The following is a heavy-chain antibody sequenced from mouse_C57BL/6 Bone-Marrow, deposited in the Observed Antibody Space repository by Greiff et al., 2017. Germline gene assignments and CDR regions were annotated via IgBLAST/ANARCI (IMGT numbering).Heavy chain of an antibody. CDR3: ASLLLRYHPWLAY. J-gene: IGHJ3*01. Sequence: TASGIDFSRYWMSWVRRAPGNGLEWIGEINSDSSTINYSPSLKDKFIIPRDNAKNTLYLQMSKVRSEDTALYYGASLLLRYHPWLAYWGQGTLVTVSA. D-gene: IGHD1-1*01. CDR1: GIDFSRYW. CDR2: INSDSSTI. V-gene: IGHV4-1*01.